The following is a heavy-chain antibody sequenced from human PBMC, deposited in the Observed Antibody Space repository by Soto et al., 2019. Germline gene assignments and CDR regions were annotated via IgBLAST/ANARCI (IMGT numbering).Heavy chain of an antibody. CDR2: IIPIFGTA. J-gene: IGHJ5*02. Sequence: QVQLVQSGAEVKKPGSSVKVSCTASGGTFSRYAISWVRQAPGHGLEWMGGIIPIFGTANYAQKFQGRVTITADESTSTAYIELSSRRAEDTAVYYCARVTGIAAATDRFDPLGQGTLVTVSS. D-gene: IGHD6-13*01. CDR3: ARVTGIAAATDRFDP. V-gene: IGHV1-69*01. CDR1: GGTFSRYA.